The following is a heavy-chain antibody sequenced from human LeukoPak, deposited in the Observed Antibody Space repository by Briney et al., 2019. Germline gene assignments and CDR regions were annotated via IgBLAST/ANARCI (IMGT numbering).Heavy chain of an antibody. CDR3: ASESQDGSFDY. CDR1: GYSFSSYW. J-gene: IGHJ4*02. Sequence: GESLKISCNGSGYSFSSYWIGWVRQMPGKGLEWMGIIYPGDSDTRYSPSFQGQVTISADKSISTAYLQWNSLKASDTAMYYRASESQDGSFDYWGQGTLVTVSS. CDR2: IYPGDSDT. V-gene: IGHV5-51*01.